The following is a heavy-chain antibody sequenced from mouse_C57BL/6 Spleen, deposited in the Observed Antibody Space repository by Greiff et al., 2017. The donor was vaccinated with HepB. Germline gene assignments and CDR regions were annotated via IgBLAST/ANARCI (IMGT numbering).Heavy chain of an antibody. CDR3: ARTPPPYAMDY. CDR1: GYTFTSYW. CDR2: IDPSDSYT. Sequence: QVQLQQPGAELVKPGASVKLSCKASGYTFTSYWMQWVKQRPGQGLEWIGEIDPSDSYTNYNQKFKGKATLTVDTSSSTAYMQLSSLTSEDSAVYYCARTPPPYAMDYWGQGTSVTVSS. V-gene: IGHV1-50*01. J-gene: IGHJ4*01.